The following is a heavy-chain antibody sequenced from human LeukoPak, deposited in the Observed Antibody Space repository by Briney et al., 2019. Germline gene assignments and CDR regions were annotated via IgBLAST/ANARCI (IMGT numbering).Heavy chain of an antibody. J-gene: IGHJ4*02. D-gene: IGHD2-2*01. CDR1: GFTFSSYG. Sequence: GGSLRLSCAASGFTFSSYGMHWVRQAPGKGLEWVAFIRYDGSNKYYADSVKCRFTISRDNSKNTLYLQMNSLRAEDTAVYYCAKDRGSSTSCPPDYWGQGTLVTVSS. CDR3: AKDRGSSTSCPPDY. V-gene: IGHV3-30*02. CDR2: IRYDGSNK.